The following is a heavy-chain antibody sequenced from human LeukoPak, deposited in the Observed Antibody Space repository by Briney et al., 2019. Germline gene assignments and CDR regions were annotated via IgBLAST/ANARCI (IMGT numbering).Heavy chain of an antibody. J-gene: IGHJ1*01. Sequence: PETLSLTCTVSGGSISTYYWNWIRQPPGKGLEWIGYIYHSGSTNYNPSLQSRVTISVDTSKNQFSLNLNSVTAADTAVYYCARGGAARLHFQNWGQGTLVTASS. CDR3: ARGGAARLHFQN. D-gene: IGHD6-6*01. V-gene: IGHV4-59*01. CDR1: GGSISTYY. CDR2: IYHSGST.